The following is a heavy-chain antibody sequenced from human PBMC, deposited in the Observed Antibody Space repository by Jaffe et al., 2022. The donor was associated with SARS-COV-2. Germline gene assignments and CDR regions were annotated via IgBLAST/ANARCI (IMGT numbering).Heavy chain of an antibody. D-gene: IGHD6-13*01. CDR1: GYSISSGYY. CDR3: ASAIAAAGHGWLDP. V-gene: IGHV4-38-2*02. J-gene: IGHJ5*02. Sequence: QVQLQESGPGLVKPSETLSLTCTVSGYSISSGYYWGWVRQPPGRGLEWIGSIYHSGNTYFNPSLKSRVTISVDTSKNQFSLKLNSVTAADTAVYYCASAIAAAGHGWLDPWGQGTLVTVSS. CDR2: IYHSGNT.